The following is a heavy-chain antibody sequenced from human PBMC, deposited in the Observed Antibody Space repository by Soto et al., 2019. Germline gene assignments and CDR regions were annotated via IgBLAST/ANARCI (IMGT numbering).Heavy chain of an antibody. CDR3: AKDLDFWSGYYQAHFDY. CDR2: ISGSGGST. J-gene: IGHJ4*02. V-gene: IGHV3-23*01. CDR1: GFTFSSYA. Sequence: GGSLRLSCAASGFTFSSYAMSWVRQAPGKGLEWVSAISGSGGSTYYADSVKGRFTISRDNSKNTLYLQMNSLRAEDTAVYYCAKDLDFWSGYYQAHFDYWGQGTLVTVSS. D-gene: IGHD3-3*01.